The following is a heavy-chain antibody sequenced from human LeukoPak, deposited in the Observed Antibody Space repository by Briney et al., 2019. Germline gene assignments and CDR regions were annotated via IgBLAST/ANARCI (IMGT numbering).Heavy chain of an antibody. CDR1: EFTFSNYW. D-gene: IGHD6-13*01. CDR3: ARDSGAAGLWDY. J-gene: IGHJ4*02. V-gene: IGHV3-7*05. Sequence: GGSLRLSCASSEFTFSNYWMSWVRQAPGKGLEWVANIKEDGSEKDYVDSVKGRFTISRDNAKNSLYLQMNSLRAEDTAIYYCARDSGAAGLWDYWGQGTLVTVSS. CDR2: IKEDGSEK.